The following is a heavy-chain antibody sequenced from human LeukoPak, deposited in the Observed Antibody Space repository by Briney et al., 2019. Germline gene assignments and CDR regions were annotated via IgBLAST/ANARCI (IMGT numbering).Heavy chain of an antibody. CDR2: IWYDGSNK. CDR1: GFTFSSYG. D-gene: IGHD3-10*01. J-gene: IGHJ6*04. CDR3: ARDGITMVRGVLYYYYYGMDV. Sequence: PGRSLRLSCAASGFTFSSYGMHWVRQAPGKGLEKVAVIWYDGSNKYYADSVKGRFTISRDNSKDTLYLQMNSLRAEDTAVYYCARDGITMVRGVLYYYYYGMDVWGKGTTVTVSS. V-gene: IGHV3-33*01.